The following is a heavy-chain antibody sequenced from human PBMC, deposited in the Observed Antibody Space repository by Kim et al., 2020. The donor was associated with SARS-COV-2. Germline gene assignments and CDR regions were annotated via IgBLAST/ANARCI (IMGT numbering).Heavy chain of an antibody. CDR3: ATGQGGYDLPDD. Sequence: TDYAAPVKGRFIISRDESENTLFLQLNSLKSEDTAVYYCATGQGGYDLPDDWGQGTLVTVSS. CDR2: T. J-gene: IGHJ4*02. V-gene: IGHV3-15*01. D-gene: IGHD5-12*01.